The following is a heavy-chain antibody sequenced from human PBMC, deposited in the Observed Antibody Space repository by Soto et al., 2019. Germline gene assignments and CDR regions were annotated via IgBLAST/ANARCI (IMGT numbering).Heavy chain of an antibody. J-gene: IGHJ4*02. CDR3: ARGLSIPIAGLLGY. V-gene: IGHV3-48*01. CDR2: ISSSSRTV. D-gene: IGHD6-19*01. CDR1: GFTFSSYS. Sequence: EVQLVESGGGSVQPGESLRLSCAASGFTFSSYSMNWVRPAPGKGPEWVAYISSSSRTVYYADSVKGRFTISRDNANSAVGLQMDSLRPEDTAVYFCARGLSIPIAGLLGYWGQGALVTVSP.